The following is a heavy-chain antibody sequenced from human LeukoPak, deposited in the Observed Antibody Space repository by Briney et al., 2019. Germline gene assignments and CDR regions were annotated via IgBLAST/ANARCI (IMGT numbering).Heavy chain of an antibody. V-gene: IGHV4-59*05. Sequence: SETLSLTCTVSGGSISSYYWSWIRQPPGKGLEWIGSIYYSGSTYYNASLKSRVTISVDTSKNQFSLKLSSVTAADTAVYYCARKRSGWYSPWGQGTLVTVSS. CDR1: GGSISSYY. CDR3: ARKRSGWYSP. CDR2: IYYSGST. D-gene: IGHD6-19*01. J-gene: IGHJ5*02.